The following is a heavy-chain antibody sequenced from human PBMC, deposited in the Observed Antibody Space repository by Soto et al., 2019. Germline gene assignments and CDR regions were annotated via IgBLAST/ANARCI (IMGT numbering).Heavy chain of an antibody. CDR1: GYSFTSYW. Sequence: PGESLKISCKGSGYSFTSYWIGWVRQMPGKGLEWRGIIYPGDSDTRYSPSFQGQVTISADKSISTAYLQWSSLKASDTAMYYCARQPYYDFWSGYSDYYYGMDVWGQGTTVTVSS. CDR2: IYPGDSDT. D-gene: IGHD3-3*01. J-gene: IGHJ6*02. V-gene: IGHV5-51*01. CDR3: ARQPYYDFWSGYSDYYYGMDV.